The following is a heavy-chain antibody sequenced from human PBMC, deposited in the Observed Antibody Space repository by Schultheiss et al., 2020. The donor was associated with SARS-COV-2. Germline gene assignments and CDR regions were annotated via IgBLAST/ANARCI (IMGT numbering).Heavy chain of an antibody. CDR2: ISWNSGSI. Sequence: SLKISCAASGFTFDDYAMHWVRQAPGKGLEWVSGISWNSGSIGYADSVKGRFTISRDNAKNSLYLQMNSLRAEDTALYYCAKDILRGGEGLDYGDYYCFGMDVWGQGTTVTVSS. D-gene: IGHD4-17*01. CDR1: GFTFDDYA. J-gene: IGHJ6*02. V-gene: IGHV3-9*01. CDR3: AKDILRGGEGLDYGDYYCFGMDV.